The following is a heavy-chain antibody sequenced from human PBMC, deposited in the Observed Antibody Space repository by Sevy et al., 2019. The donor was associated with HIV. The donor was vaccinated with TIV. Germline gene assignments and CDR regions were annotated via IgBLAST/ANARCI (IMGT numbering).Heavy chain of an antibody. CDR2: IYYSGIS. D-gene: IGHD6-6*01. J-gene: IGHJ5*02. CDR3: TRRLSGSSSGRWFDP. Sequence: SETLSLTCTVSGASISSSSYYWGWIRQPPGKGLEWIGSIYYSGISFYTPSLKSLVTISVATSKNQFSLKLSSVTAADTAVYYCTRRLSGSSSGRWFDPWGQGTLVTVSS. CDR1: GASISSSSYY. V-gene: IGHV4-39*01.